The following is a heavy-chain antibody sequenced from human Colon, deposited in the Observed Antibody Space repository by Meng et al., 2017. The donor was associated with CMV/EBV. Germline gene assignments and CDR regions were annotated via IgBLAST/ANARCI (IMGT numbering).Heavy chain of an antibody. V-gene: IGHV3-48*04. CDR2: ISAGSSIL. CDR3: ARGAYCSTSYCQTSVLDF. J-gene: IGHJ4*02. D-gene: IGHD2-2*01. Sequence: GGSLRLSCAASGLTFTTYSMNWVRQAPGKGLEWLSYISAGSSILYYADSVKGRFTVARDNSKNSLYLQMNSLSADDTAIYDCARGAYCSTSYCQTSVLDFWGQGALVTVSS. CDR1: GLTFTTYS.